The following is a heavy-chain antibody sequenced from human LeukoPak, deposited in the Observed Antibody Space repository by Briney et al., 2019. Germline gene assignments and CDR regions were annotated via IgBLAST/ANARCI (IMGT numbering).Heavy chain of an antibody. CDR2: IRYHGSDK. CDR1: GFTFSGSG. J-gene: IGHJ4*02. D-gene: IGHD2-2*01. CDR3: ARSPTSWYFDY. Sequence: GGSLRLSCAASGFTFSGSGMHWVRQAPGKGLEWAAFIRYHGSDKFHADSVKGRFTISRDNSKNTLYLQMNSLRPEDTSVYYCARSPTSWYFDYWGQGTLVTVSS. V-gene: IGHV3-30*02.